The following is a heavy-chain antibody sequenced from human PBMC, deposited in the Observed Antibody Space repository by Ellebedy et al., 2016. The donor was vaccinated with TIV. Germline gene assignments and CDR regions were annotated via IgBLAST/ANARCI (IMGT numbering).Heavy chain of an antibody. V-gene: IGHV3-23*01. J-gene: IGHJ6*02. D-gene: IGHD1-26*01. Sequence: GESLKISCAASGFTFSSYAMSWVRQAPGKGLEWVSAISGSGGSTYYADSVKGRFTISRDNSKNTLYLQMNSLRAEDTAVYYCAKDRGSDYYYYGMDVWGQGTTVTVSS. CDR1: GFTFSSYA. CDR2: ISGSGGST. CDR3: AKDRGSDYYYYGMDV.